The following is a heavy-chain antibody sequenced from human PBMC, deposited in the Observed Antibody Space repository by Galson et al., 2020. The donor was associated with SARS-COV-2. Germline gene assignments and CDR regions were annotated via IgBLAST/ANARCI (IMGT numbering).Heavy chain of an antibody. Sequence: GESLKISCQASGYTFTSYGISWVRQAPGQGLEWMGWISAYNGNTNYAQKLQGRVTMTTDTSTNTAYMELRSLRSDDTAVYYCAREGAVSSSWYDPEFYYYYGMDVWGQGTTVTVSS. CDR3: AREGAVSSSWYDPEFYYYYGMDV. V-gene: IGHV1-18*01. CDR2: ISAYNGNT. J-gene: IGHJ6*02. D-gene: IGHD6-13*01. CDR1: GYTFTSYG.